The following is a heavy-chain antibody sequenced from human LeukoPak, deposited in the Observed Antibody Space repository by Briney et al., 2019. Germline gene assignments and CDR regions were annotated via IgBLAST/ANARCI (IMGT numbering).Heavy chain of an antibody. Sequence: GGSLRLSCAASGFTFSSYGMHWVRQAPGKGLEWVAVISNDGSDKYFADSVKGRFSISRDNSKNTLYLQMNSLRAEDTAVYYCARDVSAAADYYFDYWGQGTLVTVSS. V-gene: IGHV3-30*03. CDR1: GFTFSSYG. CDR2: ISNDGSDK. D-gene: IGHD6-13*01. CDR3: ARDVSAAADYYFDY. J-gene: IGHJ4*02.